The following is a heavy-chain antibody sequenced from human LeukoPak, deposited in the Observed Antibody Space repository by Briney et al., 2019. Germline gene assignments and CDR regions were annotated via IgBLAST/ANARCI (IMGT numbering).Heavy chain of an antibody. J-gene: IGHJ4*02. CDR3: ARGGNSGWRTPNDDY. CDR2: INPNSGGT. Sequence: ASVRVSCKASGYTVTPSVMHWVRQAPGQEREGRGWINPNSGGTNYAQKLQGRVTMTTDTSPSTAYMELRSLRSDDTAVYYCARGGNSGWRTPNDDYWGQGTLVSVSS. D-gene: IGHD6-19*01. V-gene: IGHV1-18*04. CDR1: GYTVTPSV.